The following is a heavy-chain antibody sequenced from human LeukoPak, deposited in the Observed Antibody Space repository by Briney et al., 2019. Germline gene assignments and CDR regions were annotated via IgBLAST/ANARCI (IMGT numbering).Heavy chain of an antibody. CDR3: AREMATIPYYFDY. Sequence: GGSLRLSCAASGFTFSSYWMHWVRQAPGKGLVWVSRINSDGSSTSYADSVKGRFTISRDNAKNSLYLQMNSLRAEDTAVYYCAREMATIPYYFDYWGQGTLVTVSS. CDR1: GFTFSSYW. J-gene: IGHJ4*02. V-gene: IGHV3-74*01. D-gene: IGHD5-24*01. CDR2: INSDGSST.